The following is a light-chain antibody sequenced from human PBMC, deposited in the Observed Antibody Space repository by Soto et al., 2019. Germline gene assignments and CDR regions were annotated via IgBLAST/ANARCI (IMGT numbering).Light chain of an antibody. J-gene: IGKJ1*01. Sequence: DIQMTQSPSSLSASVGDRVTITCRASQGISTYLNWYQQKPGKAPKLLIYAASSLQSGVPSRFSGSGSETDFTLTISSLQPEHFATYSCQQSYSTPWTFGQGTKVEIK. V-gene: IGKV1-39*01. CDR3: QQSYSTPWT. CDR1: QGISTY. CDR2: AAS.